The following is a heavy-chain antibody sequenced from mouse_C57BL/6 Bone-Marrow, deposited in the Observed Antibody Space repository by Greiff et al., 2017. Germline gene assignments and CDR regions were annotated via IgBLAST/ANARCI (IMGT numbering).Heavy chain of an antibody. J-gene: IGHJ3*01. V-gene: IGHV1-82*01. Sequence: VQLKESGPELVKPGASVKISCKASGYAFSSSWMNWVKQRPGKGLEWIGRINPGDGDTNYNGKFKGKATLTADKSSSTAYLQLSSLTSEDSAVYFYARRFAYWGQGTLVTVSA. CDR1: GYAFSSSW. CDR2: INPGDGDT. CDR3: ARRFAY.